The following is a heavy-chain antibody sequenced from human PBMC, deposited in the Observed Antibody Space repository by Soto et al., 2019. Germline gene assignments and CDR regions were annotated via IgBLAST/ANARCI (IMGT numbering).Heavy chain of an antibody. V-gene: IGHV3-21*01. Sequence: GGSLRLSCAASGFTFSSYSMNWVRQAPGKGLEWVSSISSSSSYIYYADSVKGRFTISRDNAKNSLYLQMNSLRAEDTAVYYCASPGYGGNSDYWGQGTLVTVSS. D-gene: IGHD2-21*02. CDR2: ISSSSSYI. J-gene: IGHJ4*02. CDR1: GFTFSSYS. CDR3: ASPGYGGNSDY.